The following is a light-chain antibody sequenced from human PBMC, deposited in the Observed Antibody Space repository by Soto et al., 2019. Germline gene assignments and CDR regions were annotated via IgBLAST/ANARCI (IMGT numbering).Light chain of an antibody. CDR1: SSDVGYYNY. Sequence: QSALTQPASVSGSPGQSITISCTGTSSDVGYYNYVSWYQHHPGKAPKLMIYEVSNRPSGVSNRFSGSKSGNTASLTISGLQAEDEADYYCNSYTSSSTWVFGGGTKLTV. J-gene: IGLJ3*02. V-gene: IGLV2-14*01. CDR3: NSYTSSSTWV. CDR2: EVS.